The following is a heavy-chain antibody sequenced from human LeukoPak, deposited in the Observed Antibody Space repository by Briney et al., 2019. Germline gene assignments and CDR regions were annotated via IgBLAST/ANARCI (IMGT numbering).Heavy chain of an antibody. CDR1: GFSLSTSGVG. CDR2: IYWDDDK. J-gene: IGHJ4*02. Sequence: KESGPTLVKPTQTLTLTCTFSGFSLSTSGVGVGWIRQPPGQALQYLALIYWDDDKRYSPSLESRLTITKDTSKNQVVLTMTNMDPADIATYYCAHTLSPRIIFYWGQGTLVTVSS. D-gene: IGHD3/OR15-3a*01. V-gene: IGHV2-5*02. CDR3: AHTLSPRIIFY.